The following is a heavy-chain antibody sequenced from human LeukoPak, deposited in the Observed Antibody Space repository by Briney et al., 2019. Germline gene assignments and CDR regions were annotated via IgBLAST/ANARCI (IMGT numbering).Heavy chain of an antibody. J-gene: IGHJ5*02. V-gene: IGHV5-10-1*01. D-gene: IGHD5-12*01. CDR1: GYSFSNYW. CDR2: IDPSDSYT. CDR3: ARYIAAHLGAFDP. Sequence: GESLKISCKGSGYSFSNYWIGWVRQMPGKGLEWMGRIDPSDSYTHYSPSFEGHVTISADKSISTAYLQWSRLKASDTAMYYCARYIAAHLGAFDPWGQGTLVTVSS.